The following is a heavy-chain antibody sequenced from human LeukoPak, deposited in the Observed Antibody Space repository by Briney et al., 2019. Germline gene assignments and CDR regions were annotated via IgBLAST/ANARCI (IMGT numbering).Heavy chain of an antibody. J-gene: IGHJ4*02. D-gene: IGHD3-16*01. CDR1: GFTFSSYW. CDR2: IYSGGST. Sequence: GGSLRLSCAASGFTFSSYWMHWVRQAPGKGLEWVSVIYSGGSTYYADSVKGRFTISRHNSKNTLYLQMNSLRAEDTAVYYCASLGKDFDYWGQGTLVTVSS. V-gene: IGHV3-53*04. CDR3: ASLGKDFDY.